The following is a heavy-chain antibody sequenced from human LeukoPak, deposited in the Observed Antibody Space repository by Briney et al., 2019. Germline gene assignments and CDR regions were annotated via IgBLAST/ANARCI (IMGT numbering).Heavy chain of an antibody. J-gene: IGHJ3*02. Sequence: SETRSLTCTVSGGSISSYYWSWIRQPPGKGLEWIGYIHFSGSTNYNPSLKSRLTISVDTSKNQFSLRLSSVTAADTAVYYCAREDDYGDYSRAFDIWGQGTRVTVSP. CDR3: AREDDYGDYSRAFDI. V-gene: IGHV4-59*01. CDR2: IHFSGST. D-gene: IGHD4-17*01. CDR1: GGSISSYY.